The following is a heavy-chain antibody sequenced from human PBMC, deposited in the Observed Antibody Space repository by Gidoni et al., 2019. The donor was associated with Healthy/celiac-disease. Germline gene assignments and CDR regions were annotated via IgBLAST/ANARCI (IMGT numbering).Heavy chain of an antibody. CDR1: GGSISSSSYY. V-gene: IGHV4-39*01. CDR3: ASEGYCSSTSCQYDAFDI. D-gene: IGHD2-2*01. J-gene: IGHJ3*02. Sequence: QLQLQESGPGLVKPSETLSLTCTVSGGSISSSSYYWGWIRQPPGKGLEWIGSIYYSGCTYYNPSLKSRVTISVDTSKNQFSLKLSSVTAADTAVYYCASEGYCSSTSCQYDAFDIWGQGTMVTVSS. CDR2: IYYSGCT.